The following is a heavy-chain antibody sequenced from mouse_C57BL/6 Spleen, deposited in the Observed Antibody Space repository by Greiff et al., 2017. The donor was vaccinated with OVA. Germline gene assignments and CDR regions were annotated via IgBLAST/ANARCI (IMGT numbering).Heavy chain of an antibody. CDR3: ARRNYDYSYYAMDY. V-gene: IGHV1-81*01. Sequence: VQLQQSGAELARPGASVKLSCKASGYTFTSYGISWVKPRTGQGLEWIGEIYPRSGNTYYTEKFKGKATLTADNSSSTEYMELRSLTSEDSAVYFCARRNYDYSYYAMDYWGQGTSVTVSS. J-gene: IGHJ4*01. CDR1: GYTFTSYG. CDR2: IYPRSGNT. D-gene: IGHD2-4*01.